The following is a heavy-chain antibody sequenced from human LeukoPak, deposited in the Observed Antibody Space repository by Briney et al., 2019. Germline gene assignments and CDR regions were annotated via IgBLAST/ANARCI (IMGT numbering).Heavy chain of an antibody. CDR3: ARDPHGLYYYYGMDV. D-gene: IGHD4-17*01. J-gene: IGHJ6*02. Sequence: ASVKVSCKASGYTFTSYGISWVRQAPGQGLEWMGWISAYNGNTNYAQKLQGRVTVTTDTSTSTAYMELRSLRSDDTAVYYCARDPHGLYYYYGMDVWGQGTTVTVSS. CDR2: ISAYNGNT. V-gene: IGHV1-18*01. CDR1: GYTFTSYG.